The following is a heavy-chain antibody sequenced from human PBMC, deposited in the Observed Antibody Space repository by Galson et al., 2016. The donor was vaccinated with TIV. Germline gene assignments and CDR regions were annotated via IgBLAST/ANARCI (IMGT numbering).Heavy chain of an antibody. V-gene: IGHV1-69*13. Sequence: SVKVSCKAPGGTFSSFVFNWVRQAPGQGLEWMGGITPFFGTTNYAQKFQGRVTITADESTSTVYMELSSLRSEDTAVYYCAKDRNTAFDTYSYYYGMDVWGQGTTVTVSS. CDR3: AKDRNTAFDTYSYYYGMDV. J-gene: IGHJ6*02. D-gene: IGHD5-18*01. CDR1: GGTFSSFV. CDR2: ITPFFGTT.